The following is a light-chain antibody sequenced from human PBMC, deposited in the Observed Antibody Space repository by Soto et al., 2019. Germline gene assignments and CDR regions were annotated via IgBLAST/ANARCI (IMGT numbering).Light chain of an antibody. CDR3: QQYGSSPCT. J-gene: IGKJ1*01. CDR1: QSVRSSY. V-gene: IGKV3-20*01. Sequence: DIVLTQSPGTLSLSPGERATLSCRASQSVRSSYLSWYQQKPGQAPRRRIYGASSRATGLPDRFSGSGSGTDIMLTISTLEPEDFAVYYCQQYGSSPCTFGQGTKVEIK. CDR2: GAS.